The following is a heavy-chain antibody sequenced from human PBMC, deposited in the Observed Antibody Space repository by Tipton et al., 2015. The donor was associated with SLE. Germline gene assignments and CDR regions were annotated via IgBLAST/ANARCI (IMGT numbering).Heavy chain of an antibody. V-gene: IGHV4-59*12. CDR2: IYYSGST. D-gene: IGHD3-10*01. Sequence: TLSLTCTVSGDSINSYYWSWIRQPPGKGLEWIGYIYYSGSTKYNPSLKSRVTISVDTSKNQFSLKLSSVTAADTAVYYCASSPVRARDYFDYWGQGTLVTVSS. J-gene: IGHJ4*02. CDR3: ASSPVRARDYFDY. CDR1: GDSINSYY.